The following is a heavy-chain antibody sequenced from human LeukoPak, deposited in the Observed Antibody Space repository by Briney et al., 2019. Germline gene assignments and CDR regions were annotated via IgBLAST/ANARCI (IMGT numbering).Heavy chain of an antibody. CDR3: ARGFGSSDY. Sequence: SETLSLTCAVYGGSFSGYYWSWIRQPPGKGLEWIGEINHSGSTNYNPSLKSRVIISVDTSKNQFSLKLSSVTAADTAVYYCARGFGSSDYWGQGTLVTVSS. D-gene: IGHD3-10*01. V-gene: IGHV4-34*01. J-gene: IGHJ4*02. CDR2: INHSGST. CDR1: GGSFSGYY.